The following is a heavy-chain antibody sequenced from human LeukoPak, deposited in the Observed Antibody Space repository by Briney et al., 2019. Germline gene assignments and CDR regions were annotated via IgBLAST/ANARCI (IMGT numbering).Heavy chain of an antibody. CDR1: GYSLTALA. Sequence: ASVKVPCKVSGYSLTALAIHWVRQAPGKGLEWMGRFDPDDGARIYSQRFQDRFLMTEDPSSDTAYMELSGLRSEDTAVYFCASDRTMTTVTSGQSWDDPWGQGTLVTVSS. V-gene: IGHV1-24*01. CDR2: FDPDDGAR. J-gene: IGHJ5*02. CDR3: ASDRTMTTVTSGQSWDDP. D-gene: IGHD4-17*01.